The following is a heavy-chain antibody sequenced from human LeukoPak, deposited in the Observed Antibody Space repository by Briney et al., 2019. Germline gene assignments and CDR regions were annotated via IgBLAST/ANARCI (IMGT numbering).Heavy chain of an antibody. CDR3: ARDSYCSGASCYAY. D-gene: IGHD2-15*01. J-gene: IGHJ4*02. CDR1: GFTLRSNY. CDR2: IYSGGST. Sequence: GGSLRLPCVPSGFTLRSNYMSWVRQAPAKGREWVSVIYSGGSTYYPQSVTGRSTISRDNSKNTPYLRIDSLRADDTAVYYCARDSYCSGASCYAYWGQGTLVTVSS. V-gene: IGHV3-53*01.